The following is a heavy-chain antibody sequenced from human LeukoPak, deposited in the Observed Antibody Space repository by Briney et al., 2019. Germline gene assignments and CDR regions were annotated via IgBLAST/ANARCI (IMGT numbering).Heavy chain of an antibody. CDR1: AFTFSGNH. Sequence: GGSLRLSCAVSAFTFSGNHMNWVRQAPGKGLERVSIIYNSGNTNYADSVKGRFTISRDTSKNTVFLQMNSLRVEDTALYYCVRRISAAIEFDTWGQGTLVTVSS. CDR3: VRRISAAIEFDT. V-gene: IGHV3-66*01. D-gene: IGHD2-2*01. J-gene: IGHJ5*02. CDR2: IYNSGNT.